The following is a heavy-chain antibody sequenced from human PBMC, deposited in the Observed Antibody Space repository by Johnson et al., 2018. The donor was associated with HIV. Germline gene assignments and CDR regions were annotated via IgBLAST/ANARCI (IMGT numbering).Heavy chain of an antibody. CDR1: GFTVSSNY. Sequence: VQLVESGGGLVQPGGSLRLSCAASGFTVSSNYMNWVRQAPGKGLEWVSIIYSGGSTYYADSVKGRFTISRDSSKNTVYLQTNSLRAEDTAVYYCARGRWALDIWGQGTMVTVSS. CDR2: IYSGGST. J-gene: IGHJ3*02. D-gene: IGHD1-26*01. V-gene: IGHV3-66*01. CDR3: ARGRWALDI.